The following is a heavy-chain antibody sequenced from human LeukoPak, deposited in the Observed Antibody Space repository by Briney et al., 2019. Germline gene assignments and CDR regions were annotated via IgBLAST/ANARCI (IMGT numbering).Heavy chain of an antibody. Sequence: SETLSLTCAVYGGSFSGYYWSWIRQPPGKGLEWIGEINHSGSTNYNPSLKSRVTISVDTSKNQFSLKLSSVTAADTAVYYCARVSSPRLWFGELLAFDYWGQGTLVTVSS. J-gene: IGHJ4*02. CDR2: INHSGST. V-gene: IGHV4-34*01. CDR3: ARVSSPRLWFGELLAFDY. CDR1: GGSFSGYY. D-gene: IGHD3-10*01.